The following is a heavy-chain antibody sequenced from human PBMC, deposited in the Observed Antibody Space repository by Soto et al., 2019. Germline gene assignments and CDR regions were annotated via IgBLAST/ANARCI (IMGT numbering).Heavy chain of an antibody. CDR2: IFSNDEK. J-gene: IGHJ2*01. Sequence: QVTLKESGPVLVKPTETLTLTCTVSGFSLSNARMGVSWIRQPPGKALEWLAHIFSNDEKSYSTSLKSRLTISKDTSKSQVVLTMTNMDPVDTATYYCARMERRRWLQLLEGWYFDLWGRGTLVTVSS. D-gene: IGHD5-12*01. CDR3: ARMERRRWLQLLEGWYFDL. CDR1: GFSLSNARMG. V-gene: IGHV2-26*01.